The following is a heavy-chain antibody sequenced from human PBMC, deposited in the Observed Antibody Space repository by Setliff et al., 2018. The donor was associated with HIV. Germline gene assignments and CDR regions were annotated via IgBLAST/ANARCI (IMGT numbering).Heavy chain of an antibody. CDR1: GYTFTGYY. CDR2: INPNNGGT. V-gene: IGHV1-2*02. Sequence: ASVKVSCKASGYTFTGYYMHWVRQAPGQGLEWMGWINPNNGGTNYAQKFQGRVTMTRDTSISTAYMELSRLRSDDTAVYYCARELWFGELFRGFDPWGQGTLVTVSS. D-gene: IGHD3-10*01. CDR3: ARELWFGELFRGFDP. J-gene: IGHJ5*02.